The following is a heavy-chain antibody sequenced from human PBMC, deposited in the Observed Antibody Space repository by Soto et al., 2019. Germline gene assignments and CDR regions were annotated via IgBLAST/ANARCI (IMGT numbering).Heavy chain of an antibody. Sequence: GASVKVSCAASGFTFSSYSMNWVRQAPGKGLEWVSSISSSSSYLYYADSVKGRFTISRDNAKNSLYLQMNSLRAEDTAVYYCARTGTTNAFDIWGQGTMVTVSS. CDR1: GFTFSSYS. D-gene: IGHD1-1*01. V-gene: IGHV3-21*01. CDR3: ARTGTTNAFDI. CDR2: ISSSSSYL. J-gene: IGHJ3*02.